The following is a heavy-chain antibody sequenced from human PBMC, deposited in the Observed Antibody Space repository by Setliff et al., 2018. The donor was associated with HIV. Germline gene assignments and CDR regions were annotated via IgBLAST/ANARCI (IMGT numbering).Heavy chain of an antibody. CDR2: INDSGST. V-gene: IGHV4-34*01. D-gene: IGHD3-10*01. Sequence: SETLSLTCAVYGGSFSGYYWSWIRQPPGKGLEWIGEINDSGSTNYNPSLKSRVTISVDTSKNQFSLKLSSVTAADTAVYYCARDGPLEGSYRYYYYYMDVWGKGTTVTVSS. J-gene: IGHJ6*03. CDR1: GGSFSGYY. CDR3: ARDGPLEGSYRYYYYYMDV.